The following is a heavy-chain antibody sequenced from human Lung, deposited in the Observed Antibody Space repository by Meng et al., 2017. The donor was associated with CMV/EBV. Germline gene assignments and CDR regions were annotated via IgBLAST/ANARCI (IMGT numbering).Heavy chain of an antibody. CDR2: INPNSGGT. Sequence: SVXVSXXASGYTFTGYYMHWVRQAPGQGLEWMGWINPNSGGTNYAQKFQGRVTMTRDTSISTAYMELSRLRSDDTAVYYCARAEVDCSGGSCYHNWGQGTXVTVAS. CDR1: GYTFTGYY. J-gene: IGHJ4*02. V-gene: IGHV1-2*02. CDR3: ARAEVDCSGGSCYHN. D-gene: IGHD2-15*01.